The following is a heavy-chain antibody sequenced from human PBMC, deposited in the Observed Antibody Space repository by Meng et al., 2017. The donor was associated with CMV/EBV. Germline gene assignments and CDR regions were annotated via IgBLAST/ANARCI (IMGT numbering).Heavy chain of an antibody. Sequence: ASVKVSCKASGYTFTSYYMHWVRQAPGQGLEWIGIINPSGGSTSYAQKFQGRVTMTRDTSTSTVYMELSSLRSEDTAVYYCARDFFSLEWLQYPPAPNWFDPWGQGTLVTVPQ. CDR3: ARDFFSLEWLQYPPAPNWFDP. J-gene: IGHJ5*02. CDR1: GYTFTSYY. D-gene: IGHD3-3*01. V-gene: IGHV1-46*01. CDR2: INPSGGST.